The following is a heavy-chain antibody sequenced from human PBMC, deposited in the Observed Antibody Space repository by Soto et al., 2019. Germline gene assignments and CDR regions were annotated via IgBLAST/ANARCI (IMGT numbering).Heavy chain of an antibody. CDR2: ISGSGGST. CDR1: GFTFSSYA. D-gene: IGHD1-26*01. J-gene: IGHJ6*02. V-gene: IGHV3-23*01. Sequence: GESLKISCAASGFTFSSYAMSWVRQAPGKGLEWVSAISGSGGSTYYADSVKGRFTISRDNSKNTLYLQMNSLRAEDTAVYYSAKVIGFWSSGSYTGSYYYGMDVWGQGTTVTVSS. CDR3: AKVIGFWSSGSYTGSYYYGMDV.